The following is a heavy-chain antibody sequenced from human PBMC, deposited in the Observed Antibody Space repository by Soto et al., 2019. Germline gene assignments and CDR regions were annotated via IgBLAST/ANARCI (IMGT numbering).Heavy chain of an antibody. Sequence: GGSLRLSCAASGFTFSSYAMSWVRQAPGKGLEWVSAISGSGGSTYYADSVKGRFTISRDNSKNTLYLQMNSLRAEDTAVYYCAKWPAESPDYDYIWGSYRYTSYNWFDPWGQGTLVTVSS. J-gene: IGHJ5*02. CDR1: GFTFSSYA. CDR3: AKWPAESPDYDYIWGSYRYTSYNWFDP. D-gene: IGHD3-16*02. V-gene: IGHV3-23*01. CDR2: ISGSGGST.